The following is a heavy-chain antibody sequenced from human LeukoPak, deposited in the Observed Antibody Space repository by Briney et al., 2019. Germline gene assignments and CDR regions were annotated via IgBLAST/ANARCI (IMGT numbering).Heavy chain of an antibody. D-gene: IGHD2-15*01. V-gene: IGHV6-1*01. J-gene: IGHJ4*02. CDR2: TYYRSKWYN. Sequence: SQTLSLTCAISGDSVSSNSAAWNWIRQSPSRGLEWLGRTYYRSKWYNDYAVSVKRRITINPDTSKNQFSLQLNSVTPEDTAVYYCARAPRYCSGGSCYYFDYWGQGTLVTVSS. CDR3: ARAPRYCSGGSCYYFDY. CDR1: GDSVSSNSAA.